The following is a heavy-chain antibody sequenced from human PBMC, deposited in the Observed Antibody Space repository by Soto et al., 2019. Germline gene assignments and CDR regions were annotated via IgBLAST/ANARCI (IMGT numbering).Heavy chain of an antibody. Sequence: ASVKVSCKASGYTFTGYYMHWVRQAPGQGLEWMGWINPNSGGTNYAQKFQGWVTMTRDTSISTAYMELGRLRSDDTAVYYCARGKGEAAAVTFDYWGQGTLVTVSS. V-gene: IGHV1-2*04. CDR3: ARGKGEAAAVTFDY. CDR2: INPNSGGT. CDR1: GYTFTGYY. J-gene: IGHJ4*02. D-gene: IGHD6-13*01.